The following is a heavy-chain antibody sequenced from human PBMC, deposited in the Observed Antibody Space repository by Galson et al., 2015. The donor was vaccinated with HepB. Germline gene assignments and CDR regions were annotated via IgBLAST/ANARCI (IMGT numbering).Heavy chain of an antibody. V-gene: IGHV1-69*10. D-gene: IGHD6-13*01. CDR3: ARALGGSSWDWAYFGD. Sequence: SVKVSCKASGGTFRDYTIAWVRQAPGQGLDWLGRIIPIIDVADYSQRFQGRLTITADKSTTTAYMELTNLRSDDTAVFFCARALGGSSWDWAYFGDWGQGTLVTVSS. CDR1: GGTFRDYT. J-gene: IGHJ4*02. CDR2: IIPIIDVA.